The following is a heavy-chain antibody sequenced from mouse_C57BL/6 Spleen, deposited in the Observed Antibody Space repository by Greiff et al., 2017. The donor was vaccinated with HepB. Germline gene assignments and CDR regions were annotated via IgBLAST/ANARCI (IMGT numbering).Heavy chain of an antibody. V-gene: IGHV5-4*03. Sequence: EVMLVESGGGLVKPGGSLKLSCAASGFTFSSYAMSWVRQTPEKRLEWVATISDGGSYTYYPDNVKGRFTISRDNAKNNLYLQMSHLKSEDTAMYYCARVYSNYGKVVYFDYWGQGTTLTVSS. J-gene: IGHJ2*01. CDR2: ISDGGSYT. CDR3: ARVYSNYGKVVYFDY. D-gene: IGHD2-5*01. CDR1: GFTFSSYA.